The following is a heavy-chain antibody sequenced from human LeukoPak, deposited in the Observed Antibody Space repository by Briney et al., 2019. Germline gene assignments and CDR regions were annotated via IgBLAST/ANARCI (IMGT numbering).Heavy chain of an antibody. J-gene: IGHJ6*02. V-gene: IGHV3-23*01. CDR3: AKGVSGGGPATYYGMDV. Sequence: GGSLRLSCAASGFTFSSYAMSWVRQAPGKGLEWVSAISGSGGSTFYADSVKGRFTISSDKSKNRLYLQMITLRAEDTAVYYCAKGVSGGGPATYYGMDVWGQGTTVTVSS. D-gene: IGHD2-15*01. CDR2: ISGSGGST. CDR1: GFTFSSYA.